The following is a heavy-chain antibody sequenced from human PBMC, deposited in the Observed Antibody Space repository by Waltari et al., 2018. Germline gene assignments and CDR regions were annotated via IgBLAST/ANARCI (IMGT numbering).Heavy chain of an antibody. V-gene: IGHV4-39*07. J-gene: IGHJ4*02. D-gene: IGHD4-17*01. Sequence: QLQLQESGPGLVKPSETLSLTCTVSGASVSSRIHYWGWIRQSPGKGLEWIGRITHSGSSDYNPALRSRVTLLVDTSKNQFSLRVNAVTAADMALYYCARHMTTVTTSSFDYWGQGALVTVSS. CDR2: ITHSGSS. CDR1: GASVSSRIHY. CDR3: ARHMTTVTTSSFDY.